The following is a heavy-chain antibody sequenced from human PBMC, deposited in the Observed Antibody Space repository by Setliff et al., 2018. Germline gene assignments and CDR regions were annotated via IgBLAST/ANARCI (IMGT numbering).Heavy chain of an antibody. Sequence: SVKVSCKASGGTFSSYGISWVRQAPGQGLEWMGGTIPMLGSTNYAQKFQDRVTIITDESTSTAYMELSSLRIEDTAVYYCAREGVDTRSSTDYRYYMDVWGKGTTVTVSS. CDR3: AREGVDTRSSTDYRYYMDV. D-gene: IGHD5-18*01. V-gene: IGHV1-69*05. CDR2: TIPMLGST. J-gene: IGHJ6*03. CDR1: GGTFSSYG.